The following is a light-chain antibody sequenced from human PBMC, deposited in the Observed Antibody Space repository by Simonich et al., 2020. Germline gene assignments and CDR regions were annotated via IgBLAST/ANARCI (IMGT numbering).Light chain of an antibody. CDR3: QSYDSSNHEV. J-gene: IGLJ3*02. V-gene: IGLV6-57*01. CDR2: ADN. Sequence: NFMLTQPHSVSESPGKTVTISCPRSSGSIASNYVQWYQQRPGSSPTTVIYADNQRPSGVPGRFSGSIDSSSNSASLTISGLKTEDEADYYCQSYDSSNHEVFGGGTKLTVL. CDR1: SGSIASNY.